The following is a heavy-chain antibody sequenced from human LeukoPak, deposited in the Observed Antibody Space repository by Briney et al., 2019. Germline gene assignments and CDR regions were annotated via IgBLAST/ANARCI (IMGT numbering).Heavy chain of an antibody. V-gene: IGHV4-34*01. CDR2: INHSGST. Sequence: SETLSLTCAVYGGSFSGYYWSWIRQPPGKGLEWIGEINHSGSTNYNPSLKSRVTISVDTSKNQFSLKLSSVTAADTAAYYCATNKASSGYYYSFFDYWGQGTLVTVSS. CDR3: ATNKASSGYYYSFFDY. J-gene: IGHJ4*02. CDR1: GGSFSGYY. D-gene: IGHD3-22*01.